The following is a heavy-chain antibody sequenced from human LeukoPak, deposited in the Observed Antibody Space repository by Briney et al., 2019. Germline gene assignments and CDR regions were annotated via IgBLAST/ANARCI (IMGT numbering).Heavy chain of an antibody. Sequence: SETLSLTCTVSGVSLSSSSYYSGWIRQPPGEGLEWSGGIYYSGSTYYNTSLKSQVTISVDTSNNQFSPKLSSVAAADPAVYYCARHIRRFFERGVTNYFDYWGQGTLVTVSS. CDR3: ARHIRRFFERGVTNYFDY. V-gene: IGHV4-39*01. CDR1: GVSLSSSSYY. D-gene: IGHD4-17*01. J-gene: IGHJ4*02. CDR2: IYYSGST.